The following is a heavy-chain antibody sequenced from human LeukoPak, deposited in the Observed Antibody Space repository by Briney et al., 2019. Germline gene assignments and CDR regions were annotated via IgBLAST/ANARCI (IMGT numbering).Heavy chain of an antibody. CDR3: ARGGRWLQWSPFDY. V-gene: IGHV1-69*05. CDR2: IIPIFGTA. J-gene: IGHJ4*02. CDR1: GGTFSSYA. D-gene: IGHD5-24*01. Sequence: ASVKVSCKASGGTFSSYAISWVRQAPGQGLEWMGGIIPIFGTANYAQKFQGRVTITTDESTSTAYMELSSLRSEDMAEYYCARGGRWLQWSPFDYWGQGTLVTVSS.